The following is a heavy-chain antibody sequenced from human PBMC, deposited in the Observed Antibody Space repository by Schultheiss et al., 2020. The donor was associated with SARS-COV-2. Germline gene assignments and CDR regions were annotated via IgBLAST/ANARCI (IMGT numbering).Heavy chain of an antibody. CDR3: AKPRQGYGWFDP. Sequence: GESLKISCAASGFTFSNAWMSWVRQAPGKGLEWVGRIKSKTDGGTTDYAAPVKGRFTISRDNSKNTLYLQMNSLRAEDTAVYYCAKPRQGYGWFDPWGQGTLVTVSS. CDR1: GFTFSNAW. V-gene: IGHV3-15*01. D-gene: IGHD1-14*01. J-gene: IGHJ5*02. CDR2: IKSKTDGGTT.